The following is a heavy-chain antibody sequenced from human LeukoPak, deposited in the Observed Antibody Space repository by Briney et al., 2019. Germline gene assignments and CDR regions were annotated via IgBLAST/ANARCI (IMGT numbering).Heavy chain of an antibody. J-gene: IGHJ4*02. CDR3: ARDLGDYYDSSGYLF. Sequence: GGSLRLSCAASGFTFSSYSMNWVRQAPGKGLEWVSSIGSSSSYIYYADSVKGRFTISRDNAKNSLYLQMNSLRAEDTAVYYCARDLGDYYDSSGYLFGDQGTLVTVSS. CDR1: GFTFSSYS. CDR2: IGSSSSYI. V-gene: IGHV3-21*01. D-gene: IGHD3-22*01.